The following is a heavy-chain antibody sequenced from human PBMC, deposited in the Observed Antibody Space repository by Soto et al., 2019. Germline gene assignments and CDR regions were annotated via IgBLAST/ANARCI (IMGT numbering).Heavy chain of an antibody. J-gene: IGHJ6*02. CDR2: IDPSDSYT. CDR3: SSGTRGAVYANYSYYGMDV. D-gene: IGHD2-8*01. CDR1: GYSFTSYW. V-gene: IGHV5-10-1*01. Sequence: PGESLKISCKDSGYSFTSYWISWVRQMPGKGLEWMGRIDPSDSYTNYSPSFQGHVTISADKSISTAYLQWSSLKASDTAMYYYSSGTRGAVYANYSYYGMDVWGQGTTVTVSS.